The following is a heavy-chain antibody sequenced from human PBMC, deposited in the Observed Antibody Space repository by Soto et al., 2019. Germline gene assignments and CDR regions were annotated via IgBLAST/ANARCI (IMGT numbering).Heavy chain of an antibody. D-gene: IGHD4-17*01. V-gene: IGHV3-30-3*01. CDR1: GFTFSTYW. J-gene: IGHJ4*02. CDR2: ISYDGGNK. Sequence: VQLMESGGGLVQPGGSLRLSCAASGFTFSTYWMDWVRQAPGKGLEWVAVISYDGGNKYYADSVKGRFTISRDNSKNTLYLQMNSLRAEDTAVYYCARDYSNYGGNGGDYWGQGTLVTVSS. CDR3: ARDYSNYGGNGGDY.